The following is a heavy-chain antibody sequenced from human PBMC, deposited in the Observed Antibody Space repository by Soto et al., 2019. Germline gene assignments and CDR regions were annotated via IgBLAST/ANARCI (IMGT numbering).Heavy chain of an antibody. CDR2: IIPIFGTA. CDR1: GGTFSSYA. Sequence: QVQLVQSGAEVKKPGSSVRVSCKASGGTFSSYAISWVRQAPGQGLEWMGGIIPIFGTANYAQKFQGRVTITADESTSTAYMELSSLRSEDTAVYYCARERITIFGVVINDAFDIWGQGTMVTVSS. D-gene: IGHD3-3*01. V-gene: IGHV1-69*12. CDR3: ARERITIFGVVINDAFDI. J-gene: IGHJ3*02.